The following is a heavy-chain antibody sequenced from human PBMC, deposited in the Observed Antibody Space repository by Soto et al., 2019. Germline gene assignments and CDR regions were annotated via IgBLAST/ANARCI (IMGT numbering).Heavy chain of an antibody. CDR1: GGSIRSGGYY. Sequence: QVQLQESGPGLVKPSQILSLACTVSGGSIRSGGYYWSWIRQHPGKALEWIGYIYYSGSTYYNPSLKSRVTISVDTSKNQFSLKLSSVTAADTAVYYCARTAYYYDSSGGDYWGQGTLVTVSS. V-gene: IGHV4-31*03. CDR3: ARTAYYYDSSGGDY. D-gene: IGHD3-22*01. CDR2: IYYSGST. J-gene: IGHJ4*02.